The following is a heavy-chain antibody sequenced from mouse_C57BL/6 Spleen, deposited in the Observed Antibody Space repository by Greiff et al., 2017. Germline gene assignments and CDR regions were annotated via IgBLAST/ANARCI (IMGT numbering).Heavy chain of an antibody. D-gene: IGHD2-4*01. V-gene: IGHV1-4*01. CDR2: INPSSGYT. Sequence: QVQLQQSGAELVRPGASVKMSCKASGYTFTSYTMHWVKQRPGQGLEWIGNINPSSGYTKYNQKFKDKATLTADTSSSTAYMQLSSLTSEDSAIYYCAREDYDEDYFDYWGQGTTLTVSS. CDR1: GYTFTSYT. J-gene: IGHJ2*01. CDR3: AREDYDEDYFDY.